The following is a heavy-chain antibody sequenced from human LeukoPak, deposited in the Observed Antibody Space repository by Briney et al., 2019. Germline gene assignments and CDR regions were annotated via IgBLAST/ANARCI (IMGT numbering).Heavy chain of an antibody. CDR3: ARDQYTYCYYGCYYSYMDV. J-gene: IGHJ6*03. CDR1: GFTFTDHY. Sequence: ASVKVSCKTSGFTFTDHYIHWVRQAPGQGLEWMGRVNPNTGGTNYAQNFQGRVTMTRDTSISTAYMELSSLRSDDTAGYYCARDQYTYCYYGCYYSYMDVWGKGNTVTVSS. V-gene: IGHV1-2*06. CDR2: VNPNTGGT. D-gene: IGHD3-10*01.